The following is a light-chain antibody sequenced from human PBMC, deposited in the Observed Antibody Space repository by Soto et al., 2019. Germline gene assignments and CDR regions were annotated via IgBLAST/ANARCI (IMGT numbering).Light chain of an antibody. CDR1: QSVSSNY. CDR2: GAS. V-gene: IGKV3-20*01. CDR3: QQYGSSPPYT. Sequence: EIVLTQSPGTLSLSPGEGATLSCRASQSVSSNYLAWYQQKPGQAPRLLIFGASNRASDIPDRFSGSGSGTDFTLTISRLEPEDFAVYYCQQYGSSPPYTFGQGTKLESK. J-gene: IGKJ2*01.